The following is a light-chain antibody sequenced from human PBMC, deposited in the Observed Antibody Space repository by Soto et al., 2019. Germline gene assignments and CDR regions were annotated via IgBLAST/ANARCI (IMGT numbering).Light chain of an antibody. J-gene: IGKJ3*01. V-gene: IGKV1-33*01. CDR2: GAS. CDR3: QHYDNLPPFT. CDR1: HDIKKY. Sequence: DIQMTQSPYSLSASIGDRVTITCQASHDIKKYLSWYQQKPGRAPKLLIYGASNLEAGVPSRFSGRGYGTEFTLAISSLQPEDIATYYCQHYDNLPPFTFGPGTKV.